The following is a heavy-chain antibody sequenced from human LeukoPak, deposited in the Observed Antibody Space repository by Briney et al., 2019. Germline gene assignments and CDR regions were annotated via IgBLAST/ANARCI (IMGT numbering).Heavy chain of an antibody. CDR3: ARDQYSGYDS. D-gene: IGHD5-12*01. V-gene: IGHV3-30*03. CDR2: ISYDGSNR. J-gene: IGHJ4*02. CDR1: GLTFSNYS. Sequence: PGGSLRLSCAASGLTFSNYSMNWARQAPGKGLEWVAVISYDGSNRYYADSVKGRFTISRDTSKNTLYLQMNSLRTEDTAVYYCARDQYSGYDSWGQGTLVTVSS.